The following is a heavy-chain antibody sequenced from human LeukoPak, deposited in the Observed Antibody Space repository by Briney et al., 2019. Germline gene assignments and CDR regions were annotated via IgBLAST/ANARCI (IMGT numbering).Heavy chain of an antibody. D-gene: IGHD2-2*01. V-gene: IGHV4-30-4*08. CDR3: ARDQVIVPAVDY. CDR2: IYYSGST. CDR1: GGSISSGDYY. J-gene: IGHJ4*02. Sequence: PSETLSLTRTVSGGSISSGDYYWSWIRQPPGKGLEWIGYIYYSGSTYYNPSLKSRVTISVDTSKNQFSLKLSSVTAADTAVYYCARDQVIVPAVDYWGQGTLVAVSS.